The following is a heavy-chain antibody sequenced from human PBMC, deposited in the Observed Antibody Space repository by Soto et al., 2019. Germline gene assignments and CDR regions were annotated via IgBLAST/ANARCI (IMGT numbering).Heavy chain of an antibody. J-gene: IGHJ6*02. Sequence: PGGSLRLSCAASGFTFSGSAMHWVRQASGKGLEWVGRIRSKANSYATAYAASVKGRFTISRDDSKNTAYLQMNSLKTEDTAVYYCTRQGYYGSGSYYTVSVWIEGEHYYYYGMDVWGQGTTVTVSS. CDR2: IRSKANSYAT. V-gene: IGHV3-73*01. CDR3: TRQGYYGSGSYYTVSVWIEGEHYYYYGMDV. D-gene: IGHD3-10*01. CDR1: GFTFSGSA.